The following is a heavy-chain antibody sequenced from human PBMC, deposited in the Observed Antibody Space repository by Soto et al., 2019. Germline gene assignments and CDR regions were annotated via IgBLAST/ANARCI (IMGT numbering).Heavy chain of an antibody. Sequence: QVQLVESGGGVVQPGGSLRLSCEASGFNFSSYGIHWVRQAPGKGLEWVAIIWNDGSNEYYADSLKGRFTISRDNSKNTVYLQVSRLRAEDTAVYFCARDQTDSGGYSDSWGQGTLVTVSS. D-gene: IGHD3-22*01. CDR1: GFNFSSYG. V-gene: IGHV3-33*01. CDR3: ARDQTDSGGYSDS. CDR2: IWNDGSNE. J-gene: IGHJ4*02.